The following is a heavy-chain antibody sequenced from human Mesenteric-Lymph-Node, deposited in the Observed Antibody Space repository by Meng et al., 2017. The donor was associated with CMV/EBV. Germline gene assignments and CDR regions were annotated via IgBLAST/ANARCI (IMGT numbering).Heavy chain of an antibody. D-gene: IGHD6-6*01. CDR2: INSGGSST. J-gene: IGHJ4*02. V-gene: IGHV3-74*01. CDR1: GLTFRSSW. Sequence: GESLKISCAASGLTFRSSWMHWVRQAPGKGLVWVSRINSGGSSTNYADSVKGRFTISRDNAKNTLHLQMTSLRAEDTAVYYCGGSEYSNRFDFWGQGTVVTVSS. CDR3: GGSEYSNRFDF.